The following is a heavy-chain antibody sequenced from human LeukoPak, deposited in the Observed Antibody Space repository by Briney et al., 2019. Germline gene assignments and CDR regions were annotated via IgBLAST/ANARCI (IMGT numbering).Heavy chain of an antibody. CDR3: AAQWGASLHNFWSTRLFDP. Sequence: GTSVKVSCKASGFTFDTSAMQWVRQARGQRLEWIGWIVLGSGNTVYSHKFHDRVIITRDMSTSTVYMELDSLGSEDTAVYYCAAQWGASLHNFWSTRLFDPWGQGTLVTVSS. V-gene: IGHV1-58*02. D-gene: IGHD3-3*01. CDR2: IVLGSGNT. J-gene: IGHJ5*02. CDR1: GFTFDTSA.